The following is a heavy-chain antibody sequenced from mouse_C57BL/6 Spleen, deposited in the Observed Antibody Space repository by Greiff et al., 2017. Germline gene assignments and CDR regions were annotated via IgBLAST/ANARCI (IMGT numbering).Heavy chain of an antibody. Sequence: VQLQQSGGDLVKPGGSLKLSCAASGFTFSSYGMSWVRQTPDKRLEWVATISSGGSYTYYPDSVKGRFTISRDNAKNTLYLQMSSLKSEDTAMYYCASGAMDYWGQGTSVTVSS. J-gene: IGHJ4*01. V-gene: IGHV5-6*01. CDR1: GFTFSSYG. CDR3: ASGAMDY. CDR2: ISSGGSYT.